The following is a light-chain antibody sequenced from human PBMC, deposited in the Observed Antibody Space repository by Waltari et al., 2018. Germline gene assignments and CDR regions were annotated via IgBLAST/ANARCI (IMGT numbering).Light chain of an antibody. V-gene: IGKV3-20*01. CDR3: QQYGSSILYT. Sequence: EVVLTQSPDTLFLSPGERATLSCRASQSLTKSYLAWSQQKPGQAPSLLLSGASSRAPGIPHRFSGSGSATDFPLTTSRMEAEDFAVYYCQQYGSSILYTFGQGTKLEIK. CDR2: GAS. CDR1: QSLTKSY. J-gene: IGKJ2*01.